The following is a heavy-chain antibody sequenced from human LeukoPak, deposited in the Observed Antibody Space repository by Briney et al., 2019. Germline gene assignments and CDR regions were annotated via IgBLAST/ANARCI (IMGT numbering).Heavy chain of an antibody. CDR3: ARGKEKWLDHFDY. CDR2: ISTTSSTI. V-gene: IGHV3-48*02. J-gene: IGHJ4*02. CDR1: GFTFSSYG. Sequence: SGGALRLSCAASGFTFSSYGMNWVRQAPGTGLEWVSYISTTSSTIYYADSVKGRFTMSRDNAKSSLYLQMDSLRDEDTAVYYCARGKEKWLDHFDYWGQGSLVTVSS. D-gene: IGHD6-19*01.